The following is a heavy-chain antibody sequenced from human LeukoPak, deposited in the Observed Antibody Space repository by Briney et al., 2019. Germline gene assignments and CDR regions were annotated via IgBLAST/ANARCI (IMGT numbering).Heavy chain of an antibody. J-gene: IGHJ5*02. CDR2: ISYDGSNK. D-gene: IGHD3-22*01. CDR3: ARAIPYYYDSSGYSGDNWFDP. Sequence: PGGSLRLSCAASGFTFSSYGMHWVRQAPGKGLEWVAVISYDGSNKYYADSVKGRFTISRDNAKNSLYLQMNSLRAEDTAVYYCARAIPYYYDSSGYSGDNWFDPWGQGTLVTVSS. V-gene: IGHV3-30*03. CDR1: GFTFSSYG.